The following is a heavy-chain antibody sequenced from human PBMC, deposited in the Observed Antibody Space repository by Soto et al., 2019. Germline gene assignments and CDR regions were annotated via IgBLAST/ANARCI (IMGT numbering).Heavy chain of an antibody. V-gene: IGHV3-7*01. Sequence: ESGGGLVQPGGSLRLSCAASGFTFSSYWMSWVRQAPGKGLEWVANIKQDGSEKYYVDSVKGRFTISRDNAKNSLYLQMNSLRAEDTAVYYCARDGSGITGTTGYYYYYMDVWGKGTTVTVSS. CDR2: IKQDGSEK. CDR3: ARDGSGITGTTGYYYYYMDV. J-gene: IGHJ6*03. D-gene: IGHD1-7*01. CDR1: GFTFSSYW.